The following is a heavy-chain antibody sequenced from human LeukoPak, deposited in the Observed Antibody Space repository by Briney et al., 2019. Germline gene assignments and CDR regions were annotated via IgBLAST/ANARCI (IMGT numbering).Heavy chain of an antibody. CDR3: ARQNDFRLDY. CDR1: GYTFSSYW. CDR2: IYPGDSDT. Sequence: GESLKISCKGSGYTFSSYWIGWVRQMPGKGLEWMGVIYPGDSDTRYSPSLQGQVTISVDTSIGTAYLQWSSLKASSTAIYYCARQNDFRLDYWGQGTLVTVSS. J-gene: IGHJ4*02. D-gene: IGHD3-3*01. V-gene: IGHV5-51*01.